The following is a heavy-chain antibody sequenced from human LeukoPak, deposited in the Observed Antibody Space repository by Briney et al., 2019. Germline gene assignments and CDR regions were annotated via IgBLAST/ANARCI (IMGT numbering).Heavy chain of an antibody. CDR1: GFTFSSYS. D-gene: IGHD3-9*01. CDR2: ISSSSSTL. CDR3: VYFDWLLPTVN. V-gene: IGHV3-48*01. J-gene: IGHJ4*02. Sequence: GGSLRLSCAASGFTFSSYSVNWVRQAPGKGLEWVSYISSSSSTLYYADSVKGRFTISRDNAKNSLYLQMNSLRAEDTAVYYCVYFDWLLPTVNWGQGTLVTVSS.